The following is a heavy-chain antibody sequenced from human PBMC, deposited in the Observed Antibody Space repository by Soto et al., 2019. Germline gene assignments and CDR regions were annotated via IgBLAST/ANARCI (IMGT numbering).Heavy chain of an antibody. CDR3: ARDPGRHIVLMVYAIGYFDY. CDR1: GYSISSGYY. D-gene: IGHD2-8*01. V-gene: IGHV4-38-2*02. CDR2: IYHSGST. Sequence: PSETLSLTCAVSGYSISSGYYWGWIRQPPGKGLEWIGSIYHSGSTYYNPSLKSRVTISVDTSKNQFSLKLSSVTAADTAVYYCARDPGRHIVLMVYAIGYFDYWGQGTPVTVSS. J-gene: IGHJ4*02.